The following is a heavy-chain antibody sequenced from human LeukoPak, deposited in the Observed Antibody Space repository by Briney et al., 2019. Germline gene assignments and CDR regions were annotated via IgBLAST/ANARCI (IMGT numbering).Heavy chain of an antibody. CDR3: ARRGVDTAMVTPDYYFDY. D-gene: IGHD5-18*01. Sequence: GGSLKISCKGSGYSFTSYWIGWVRQMPGKGLEWMGIIYPGDSDTRYSPSFQGQVTISADKSISTAYLQWSSLKASDTAMYYCARRGVDTAMVTPDYYFDYWGQGTLVTVSS. V-gene: IGHV5-51*01. J-gene: IGHJ4*02. CDR2: IYPGDSDT. CDR1: GYSFTSYW.